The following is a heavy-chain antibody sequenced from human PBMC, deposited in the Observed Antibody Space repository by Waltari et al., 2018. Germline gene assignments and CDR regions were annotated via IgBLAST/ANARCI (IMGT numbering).Heavy chain of an antibody. CDR3: ASVTGTGY. D-gene: IGHD1-1*01. V-gene: IGHV3-30*03. J-gene: IGHJ4*02. Sequence: QVHLVESGGGVVQPGGSLRLSCAGSGSNFNDYGIHWVRQAPGKGLEWLAVVSFEETTQYYADSVKGRFTISRDKSMNTVYLEMNSLRPDDTAMYYCASVTGTGYWGQGTLVTVSS. CDR1: GSNFNDYG. CDR2: VSFEETTQ.